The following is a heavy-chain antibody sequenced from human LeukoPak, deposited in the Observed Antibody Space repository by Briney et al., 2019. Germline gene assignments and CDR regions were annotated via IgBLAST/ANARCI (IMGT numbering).Heavy chain of an antibody. V-gene: IGHV3-23*01. CDR1: GFTFSSYA. D-gene: IGHD4-17*01. Sequence: PGGSLRLSCAASGFTFSSYAMSWVRQAPGKGLEWVSAISGSGGSTYYADSVKGRFPIPRDHSKNTLDLQMNSLRAEDTAVYYCAKVKWVTTGDYWGQGTLVTVSS. J-gene: IGHJ4*02. CDR2: ISGSGGST. CDR3: AKVKWVTTGDY.